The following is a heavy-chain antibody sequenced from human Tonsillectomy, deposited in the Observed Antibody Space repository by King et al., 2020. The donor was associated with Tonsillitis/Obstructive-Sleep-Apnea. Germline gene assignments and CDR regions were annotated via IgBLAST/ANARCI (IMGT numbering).Heavy chain of an antibody. V-gene: IGHV2-5*02. CDR2: IYWDDDK. D-gene: IGHD6-19*01. J-gene: IGHJ5*02. Sequence: TLKESGPTLVKPTQTLTLTCTFSGFSLSTGGVGVGWIRQPPGKALEWLALIYWDDDKRYSPSLKSRHTITKDTSKKQVVLTLTNMDPVDTATYYCAYSPMWVSSRIAVGWFDPWGQGTLVTVSS. CDR3: AYSPMWVSSRIAVGWFDP. CDR1: GFSLSTGGVG.